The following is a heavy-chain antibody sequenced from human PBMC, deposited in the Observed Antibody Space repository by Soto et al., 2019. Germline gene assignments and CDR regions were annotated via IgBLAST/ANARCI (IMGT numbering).Heavy chain of an antibody. Sequence: GGPLRLSCAASGCTFSSSGLHWVRQAPGKGLEWVAVISYDGTNKYYADSGKGRFTISRDNSKNTLYLQMNSLRAEDTAVYYCAKGGRGGYDYIDYWGQGTLVTVSS. D-gene: IGHD5-12*01. CDR3: AKGGRGGYDYIDY. CDR1: GCTFSSSG. V-gene: IGHV3-30*18. CDR2: ISYDGTNK. J-gene: IGHJ4*02.